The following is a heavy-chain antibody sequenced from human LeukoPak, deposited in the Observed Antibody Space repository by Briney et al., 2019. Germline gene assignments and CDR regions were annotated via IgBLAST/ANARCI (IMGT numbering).Heavy chain of an antibody. CDR2: IYSGGST. V-gene: IGHV3-53*01. J-gene: IGHJ5*02. CDR1: GFTFSDYY. CDR3: ARDSSYNYGSGSYYGWFDP. Sequence: PGGSLRLSCAASGFTFSDYYMNWVRQAPGKGLEWVSVIYSGGSTYYADSVKGRFTISRDNYKNTLYLQMNGLRAEDTAVYYCARDSSYNYGSGSYYGWFDPWGQGTLVTVSS. D-gene: IGHD3-10*01.